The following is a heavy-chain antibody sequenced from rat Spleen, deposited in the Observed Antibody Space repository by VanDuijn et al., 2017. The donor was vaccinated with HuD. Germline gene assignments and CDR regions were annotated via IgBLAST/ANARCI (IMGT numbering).Heavy chain of an antibody. CDR2: IIYDGSST. CDR3: ATQDYGGYSERPFAY. D-gene: IGHD1-11*01. CDR1: GFTFSDYA. V-gene: IGHV5-7*01. J-gene: IGHJ3*01. Sequence: EVQLVESGGGLVQPGRSLKLSCAASGFTFSDYAMAWVRQSPKKGLEWVATIIYDGSSTYYRDSVKGRFTISRDNAKSTLYLQMDSLRSEDTATYYGATQDYGGYSERPFAYWGQGTLVTVSS.